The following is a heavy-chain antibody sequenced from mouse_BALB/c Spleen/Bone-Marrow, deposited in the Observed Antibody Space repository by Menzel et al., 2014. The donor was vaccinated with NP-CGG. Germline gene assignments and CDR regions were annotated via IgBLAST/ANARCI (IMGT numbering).Heavy chain of an antibody. V-gene: IGHV4-1*02. D-gene: IGHD1-1*01. CDR2: INPDSSTI. CDR1: GFDFSRYW. CDR3: ARQWYYGSSDY. J-gene: IGHJ2*01. Sequence: EVKLLESGGGLVQPGGSLKLSCAASGFDFSRYWMSWVRQAPGKGLEWIGEINPDSSTINYTPSLKDKFIISRDNAKNTPYLQMSKVRSEDTALYYCARQWYYGSSDYWGQGTTLTVSS.